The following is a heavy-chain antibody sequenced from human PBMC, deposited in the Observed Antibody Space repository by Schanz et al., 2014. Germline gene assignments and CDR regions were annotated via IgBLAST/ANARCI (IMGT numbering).Heavy chain of an antibody. CDR1: GGSIRNGPYY. Sequence: QVQLQESGPGLVKPSQTLSLTCSVSGGSIRNGPYYWTWIRQHPGKGLEWIGYIYFSGATYINPSLKSRFSIPEDTPKNQSALTLPSVTAADTAVFYCARRDNYLSAFDIWGQGTMVTVSS. J-gene: IGHJ3*02. D-gene: IGHD4-4*01. CDR3: ARRDNYLSAFDI. CDR2: IYFSGAT. V-gene: IGHV4-30-4*08.